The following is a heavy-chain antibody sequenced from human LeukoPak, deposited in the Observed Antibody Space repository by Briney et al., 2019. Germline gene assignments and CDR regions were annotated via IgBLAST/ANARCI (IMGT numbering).Heavy chain of an antibody. CDR1: GGSFSGYY. Sequence: SETLSLTCAVYGGSFSGYYWSWIRQPPGKGLEWIGEINHSGSTNYNPPLKSRVTISVDTSKNQFSLKLSSVTAADTAVYYCAREQWLVDYWGQGTLVTVSS. D-gene: IGHD6-19*01. J-gene: IGHJ4*02. V-gene: IGHV4-34*01. CDR2: INHSGST. CDR3: AREQWLVDY.